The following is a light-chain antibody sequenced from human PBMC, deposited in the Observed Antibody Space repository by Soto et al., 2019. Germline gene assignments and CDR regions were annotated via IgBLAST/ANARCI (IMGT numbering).Light chain of an antibody. Sequence: EVVMTQSPATLSVSPGERDTLSCRASQSVSSDLAWYQHKPGQAPRLLIYGASSRATGIPVRFSGSGSGTEFTLTISSLQSEDVAVYYCQHYKNRPLTFGGGTKVDIK. CDR2: GAS. CDR1: QSVSSD. J-gene: IGKJ4*01. V-gene: IGKV3-15*01. CDR3: QHYKNRPLT.